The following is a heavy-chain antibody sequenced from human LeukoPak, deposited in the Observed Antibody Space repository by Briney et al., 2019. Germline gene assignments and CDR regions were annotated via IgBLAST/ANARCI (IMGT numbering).Heavy chain of an antibody. Sequence: SETLSLTCAVYGGSFSGYYWSWIRQPPGKGREWIGEINHSGSTNYNPSLKSRVTISVDTSKNQFSLKLSSVTAADTAVYYCARGRGDYVLSLVNYYYMDVWGKGTTVTVSS. D-gene: IGHD4-17*01. V-gene: IGHV4-34*01. CDR3: ARGRGDYVLSLVNYYYMDV. CDR1: GGSFSGYY. J-gene: IGHJ6*03. CDR2: INHSGST.